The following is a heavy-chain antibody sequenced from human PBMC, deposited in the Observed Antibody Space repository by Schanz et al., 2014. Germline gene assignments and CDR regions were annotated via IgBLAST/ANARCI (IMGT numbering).Heavy chain of an antibody. CDR3: ARGYGDSPTDF. D-gene: IGHD4-17*01. J-gene: IGHJ4*02. CDR2: IIPILGIA. Sequence: QVQLVQSGAEVKKPGASVKVSCKTSGYTFSSYGINWVRQAPGQGLEWMGRIIPILGIANYAQKFQSRVTITADRSTSTAYMELSSLRSEDTAVYYCARGYGDSPTDFWGQGTLVTVSS. CDR1: GYTFSSYG. V-gene: IGHV1-69*04.